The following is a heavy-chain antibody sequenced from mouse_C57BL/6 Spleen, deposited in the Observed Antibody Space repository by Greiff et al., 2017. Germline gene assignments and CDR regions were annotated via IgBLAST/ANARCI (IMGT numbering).Heavy chain of an antibody. CDR2: IDPNSGGT. V-gene: IGHV1-72*01. D-gene: IGHD1-1*01. Sequence: VQLQQPGAELVKPGASVKLSCKASGYTFTSYWMHWVKQRPGRGLEWIGRIDPNSGGTRYHEKFKSKATLTVDKPSSTAFMQLISLTSEDSAVYYCARCYYYCSSYFDYWGQGTTLTVSS. CDR3: ARCYYYCSSYFDY. CDR1: GYTFTSYW. J-gene: IGHJ2*01.